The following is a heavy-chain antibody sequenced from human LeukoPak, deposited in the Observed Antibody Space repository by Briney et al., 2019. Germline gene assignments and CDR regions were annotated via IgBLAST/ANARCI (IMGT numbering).Heavy chain of an antibody. CDR2: IYSGGST. Sequence: GGSLRLSCAASGFTVSSNYMSWVRQAPGKGLEWVSVIYSGGSTYYADSVKGRFTISRDNSKNTLYLQMNSLRAEDTAVYYCARAGITRDNAFDIWGQGKMFTVSS. D-gene: IGHD3-10*01. J-gene: IGHJ3*02. CDR1: GFTVSSNY. CDR3: ARAGITRDNAFDI. V-gene: IGHV3-66*01.